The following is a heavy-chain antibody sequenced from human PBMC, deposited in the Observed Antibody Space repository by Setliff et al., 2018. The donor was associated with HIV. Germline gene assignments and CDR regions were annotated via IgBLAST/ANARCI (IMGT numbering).Heavy chain of an antibody. CDR2: INPNSDGT. Sequence: ASVKVSCKASGYVFTGNYMHWVRQAPGQGLEWMGWINPNSDGTNYAPKFQGRVTMTRDTSINTDYMDLSGLRSDDKAIYYCASDGPGAAHFDYWGQGTLVTVSS. CDR1: GYVFTGNY. D-gene: IGHD3-10*01. J-gene: IGHJ4*02. CDR3: ASDGPGAAHFDY. V-gene: IGHV1-2*02.